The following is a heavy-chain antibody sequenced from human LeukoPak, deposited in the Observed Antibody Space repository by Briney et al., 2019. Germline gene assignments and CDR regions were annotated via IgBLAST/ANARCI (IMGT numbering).Heavy chain of an antibody. Sequence: PGGSLRLSCAASGFTSSSYSMNWVRQAPGKGLEWVSSISSSSSYIYYADSVKGRFTISRDNAENSLYLQMNSLRAEDTAVYYCARAPLSSWPRFDYWGQGTLVTVSS. CDR3: ARAPLSSWPRFDY. D-gene: IGHD6-13*01. J-gene: IGHJ4*02. CDR1: GFTSSSYS. V-gene: IGHV3-21*01. CDR2: ISSSSSYI.